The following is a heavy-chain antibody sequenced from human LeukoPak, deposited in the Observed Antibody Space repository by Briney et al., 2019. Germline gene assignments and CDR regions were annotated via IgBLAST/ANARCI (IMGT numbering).Heavy chain of an antibody. Sequence: GRSLRLSCAASGFTFSSYAMHWVRQAPGKGLEWVAVISYDGSNKYYADSVKGRFTISRDNSKNTLYLQMNSLRAEDTAVYYCARGSDYGDYPDYWGQGTLVAVSS. CDR1: GFTFSSYA. CDR2: ISYDGSNK. V-gene: IGHV3-30-3*01. J-gene: IGHJ4*02. CDR3: ARGSDYGDYPDY. D-gene: IGHD4-17*01.